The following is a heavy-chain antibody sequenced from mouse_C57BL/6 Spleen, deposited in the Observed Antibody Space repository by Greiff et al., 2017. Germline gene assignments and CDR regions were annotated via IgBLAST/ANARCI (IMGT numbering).Heavy chain of an antibody. Sequence: EVQLQESGPGLVKPSQSLSLTCSVTGYSITSGYYWNWIRQFPGNKLEWMGYISYDGSHNYNPSLKKRISNSRDTSKNQFVLKLKSVTTEDTATYYCARDGDYYGSSSYYYAMDYWGQGTSVTVSS. V-gene: IGHV3-6*01. CDR2: ISYDGSH. J-gene: IGHJ4*01. D-gene: IGHD1-1*01. CDR1: GYSITSGYY. CDR3: ARDGDYYGSSSYYYAMDY.